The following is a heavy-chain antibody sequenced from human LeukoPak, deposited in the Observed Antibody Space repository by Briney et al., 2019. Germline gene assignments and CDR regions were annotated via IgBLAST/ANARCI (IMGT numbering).Heavy chain of an antibody. J-gene: IGHJ4*02. CDR3: AKTAVISAVDAPDLECYFGF. V-gene: IGHV3-23*01. D-gene: IGHD2-2*01. Sequence: GGSLRLSCAASGFSFSNYAMSWVRQTPGKGLEWVSAISASGGTTYYADSVKGRFTISRDNSKKTLSLQMDSLRAEDRALYYWAKTAVISAVDAPDLECYFGFWGQGTLVTVSS. CDR1: GFSFSNYA. CDR2: ISASGGTT.